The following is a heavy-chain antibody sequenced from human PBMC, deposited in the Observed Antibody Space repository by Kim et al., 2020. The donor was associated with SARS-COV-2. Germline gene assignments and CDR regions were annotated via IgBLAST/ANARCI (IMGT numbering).Heavy chain of an antibody. D-gene: IGHD6-13*01. CDR3: AKFDYSGRQQLVQIDY. Sequence: GGSLRLSCAASGFTFSSYAMSWVRQAPGKGLEWVSAISGSGGSTYYADSVKGRFTISRDNSKNTLYLQMNSLRAEDTAVYYCAKFDYSGRQQLVQIDYWGQGTLVTVSS. J-gene: IGHJ4*02. CDR1: GFTFSSYA. V-gene: IGHV3-23*01. CDR2: ISGSGGST.